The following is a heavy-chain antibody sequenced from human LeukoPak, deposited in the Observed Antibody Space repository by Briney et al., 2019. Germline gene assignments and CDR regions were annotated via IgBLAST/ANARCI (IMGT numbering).Heavy chain of an antibody. CDR3: ARGQNYDFWSGYYITH. J-gene: IGHJ4*02. Sequence: RPSETLSLTCTVSGGSISSYYWSWLRQPPGKGLEWIGYIYYSGSTYYNPSLKSRATISVDTSKNQFSLKLSSVTAADTAVYYCARGQNYDFWSGYYITHWGQGTLVTVSS. V-gene: IGHV4-59*01. D-gene: IGHD3-3*01. CDR1: GGSISSYY. CDR2: IYYSGST.